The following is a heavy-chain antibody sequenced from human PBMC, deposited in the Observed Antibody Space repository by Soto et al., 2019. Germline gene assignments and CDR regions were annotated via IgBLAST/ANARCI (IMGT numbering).Heavy chain of an antibody. CDR1: GFTFSSYA. CDR3: AKGSPVAGTLDY. V-gene: IGHV3-23*01. CDR2: ISASGGST. D-gene: IGHD6-19*01. Sequence: GGSLRLSCVASGFTFSSYAMSWVRQATGKGKERVAAISASGGSTYYADSVKGRFTISRENSKNTLYLQMNSLRAEDAAVYYCAKGSPVAGTLDYWGQGTLVTVSS. J-gene: IGHJ4*02.